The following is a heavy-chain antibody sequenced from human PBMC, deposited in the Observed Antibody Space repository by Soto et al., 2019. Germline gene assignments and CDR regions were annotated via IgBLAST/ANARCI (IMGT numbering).Heavy chain of an antibody. D-gene: IGHD4-4*01. CDR1: GYSFTSYW. Sequence: GESLKISCEGSGYSFTSYWISWVRQMPGKGLEWMGRIDPSDSYTNYSPSFQGHVTISADKSISTAYLQWSSLKASDTAMYYCARHAGNTVTPKYYYYGMDVWGQGTTVTVSS. CDR2: IDPSDSYT. J-gene: IGHJ6*02. V-gene: IGHV5-10-1*01. CDR3: ARHAGNTVTPKYYYYGMDV.